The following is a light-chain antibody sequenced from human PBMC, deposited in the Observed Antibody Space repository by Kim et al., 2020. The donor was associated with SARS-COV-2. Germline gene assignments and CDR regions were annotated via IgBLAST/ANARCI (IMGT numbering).Light chain of an antibody. CDR1: QGISSY. CDR2: AAS. CDR3: QQYYSYPRT. V-gene: IGKV1-8*01. J-gene: IGKJ1*01. Sequence: ASTGDRVTITCRARQGISSYLAWYQQKPAKAPTLLIYAASTLQSGVPSRFCGSGSGTDFTPTISCLQSEDFATYYCQQYYSYPRTFGQGTKVDIK.